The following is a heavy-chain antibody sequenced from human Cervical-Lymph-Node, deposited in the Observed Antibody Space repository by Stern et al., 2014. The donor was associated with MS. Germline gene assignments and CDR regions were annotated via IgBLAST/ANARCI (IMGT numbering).Heavy chain of an antibody. D-gene: IGHD4-17*01. CDR2: IYPDDSDT. CDR1: GYIFTNYW. J-gene: IGHJ3*02. V-gene: IGHV5-51*01. CDR3: ARYGHFDAFDI. Sequence: VQLVQSGAEVKEPGEPLKIYCKASGYIFTNYWIGWVRQMPGKGLDWMGNIYPDDSDTRYSPSFQGQVTVSADNSISTAYLQWSSLKASDTAMYYCARYGHFDAFDIWGQGTMVTVSS.